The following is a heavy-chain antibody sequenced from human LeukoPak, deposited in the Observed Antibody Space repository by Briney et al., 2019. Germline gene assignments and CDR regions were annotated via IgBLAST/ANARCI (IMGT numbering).Heavy chain of an antibody. D-gene: IGHD2-15*01. CDR1: GGSISSGSYY. Sequence: SETLSLTCTVSGGSISSGSYYWSWIRQPAGKGLEWIGRIHTSGSTNYNPSLKSRVTISVDTSKNQFSLKLSSVTAADTAVYYCARGFDGGVAPARLDYWGQGTLVTVSS. J-gene: IGHJ4*02. V-gene: IGHV4-61*02. CDR2: IHTSGST. CDR3: ARGFDGGVAPARLDY.